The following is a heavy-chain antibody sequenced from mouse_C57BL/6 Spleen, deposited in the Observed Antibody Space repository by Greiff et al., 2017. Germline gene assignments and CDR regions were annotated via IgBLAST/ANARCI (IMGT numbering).Heavy chain of an antibody. CDR3: ARGGSVYYAMDY. CDR1: GYTFTSYW. Sequence: QVQLQQPGAELVRPGTSVKLSCKASGYTFTSYWMHWVKQRPGQGLEWIGVIDPSDSYTNYNQKFKGKATLTVDTSSSTAYMQLSSLTFEDSAVYYCARGGSVYYAMDYWGQGTSVTVSS. V-gene: IGHV1-59*01. J-gene: IGHJ4*01. CDR2: IDPSDSYT.